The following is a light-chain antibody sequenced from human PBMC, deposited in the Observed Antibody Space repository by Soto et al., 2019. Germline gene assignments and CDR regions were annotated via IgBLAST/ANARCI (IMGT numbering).Light chain of an antibody. J-gene: IGLJ2*01. CDR2: EVS. CDR1: SSDVGGYNY. CDR3: SSYAGSNVV. Sequence: QSALTQPPSASGSPGQSVTISCTGTSSDVGGYNYVSWYQQHPGKAPKLMIYEVSKRPSGVPDRFSGSKSGNTASLTVSGLQAEDEADYYCSSYAGSNVVFGGGTKVNRP. V-gene: IGLV2-8*01.